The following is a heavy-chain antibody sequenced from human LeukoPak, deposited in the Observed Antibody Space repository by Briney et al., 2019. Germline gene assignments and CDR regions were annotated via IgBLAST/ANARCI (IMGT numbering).Heavy chain of an antibody. CDR3: ARGSFAGNWFDP. CDR1: GGSFSGYY. Sequence: KPSETLSLTCAVYGGSFSGYYWSWIRQPPGKGLEWIGEINHSGSTNYNPSLKSRVTISVDTSKNQFSLKLSSVTAADTAVYYRARGSFAGNWFDPWGQGTLVTVSS. V-gene: IGHV4-34*01. CDR2: INHSGST. J-gene: IGHJ5*02.